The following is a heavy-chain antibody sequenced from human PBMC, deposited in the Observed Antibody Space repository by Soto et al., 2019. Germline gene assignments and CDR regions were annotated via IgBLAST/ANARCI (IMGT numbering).Heavy chain of an antibody. Sequence: LQLQESGPGLVKPSETLSLTCTVSGGSISSSSYYWGWIRQPPGKGLEWIGCIYYSGSTYYNPSLKSRVTISVDTSKNQFSLKLSSVTAADTAVYYCARRLWFGESTFDPWGQGTLVTVSS. CDR1: GGSISSSSYY. J-gene: IGHJ5*02. CDR2: IYYSGST. V-gene: IGHV4-39*01. CDR3: ARRLWFGESTFDP. D-gene: IGHD3-10*01.